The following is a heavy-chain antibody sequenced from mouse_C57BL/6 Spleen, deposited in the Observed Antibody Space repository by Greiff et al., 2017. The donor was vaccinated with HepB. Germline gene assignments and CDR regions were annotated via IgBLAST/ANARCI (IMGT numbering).Heavy chain of an antibody. D-gene: IGHD1-1*01. CDR3: ARMGYNYYGSSYDY. J-gene: IGHJ2*01. CDR2: IYPSDSET. CDR1: GYTFTSYW. Sequence: QVQLQQPGAELVRPGSSVKLSCKASGYTFTSYWMDWVKQRPGQGLEWIGNIYPSDSETHYNQKFKDKATLTVDKSSSTAYMQLSSLTSEDSAVYYCARMGYNYYGSSYDYWGQGTTLTVSS. V-gene: IGHV1-61*01.